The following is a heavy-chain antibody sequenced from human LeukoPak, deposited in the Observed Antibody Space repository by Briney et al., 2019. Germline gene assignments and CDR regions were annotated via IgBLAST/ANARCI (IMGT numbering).Heavy chain of an antibody. CDR3: ARDRGSGWYRY. Sequence: SETLSLTCTVSGGSISSSSYYWGWIRQPPGKGLEWIGSIYYSGSTYYNPSLKSRVTISVDTSKNQFSLKLSSVTAADTAVYYCARDRGSGWYRYWGQGTLVTVSS. D-gene: IGHD6-19*01. V-gene: IGHV4-39*07. CDR1: GGSISSSSYY. CDR2: IYYSGST. J-gene: IGHJ4*02.